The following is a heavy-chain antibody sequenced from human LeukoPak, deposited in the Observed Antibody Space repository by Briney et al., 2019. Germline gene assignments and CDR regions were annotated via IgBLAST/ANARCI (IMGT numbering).Heavy chain of an antibody. CDR2: INAGNGNT. V-gene: IGHV1-3*01. Sequence: GASVKVSCKASGYTFTSYAMHWVRQAPGQRLEWIGWINAGNGNTKYSQKFQGRVTITRDTSASTAYMELSSLRSEDTAVYYCARELTYYDFWSGYYGSYYFDYWGQGTQVTVSS. D-gene: IGHD3-3*01. CDR3: ARELTYYDFWSGYYGSYYFDY. CDR1: GYTFTSYA. J-gene: IGHJ4*02.